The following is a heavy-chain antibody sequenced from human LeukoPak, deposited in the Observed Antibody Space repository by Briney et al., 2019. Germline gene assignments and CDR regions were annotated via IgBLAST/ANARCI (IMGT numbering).Heavy chain of an antibody. CDR2: ISGSGGST. CDR3: ARSTVTDFDY. CDR1: GFTFSTYA. D-gene: IGHD4-17*01. Sequence: GGSLRLSCAASGFTFSTYAMSWVRQAPGKGLEWVSVISGSGGSTYYADSVKGRFTISRDNAKNSLYLQMNSLRAEDTAVYYCARSTVTDFDYWGQGTLVTVSS. J-gene: IGHJ4*02. V-gene: IGHV3-23*01.